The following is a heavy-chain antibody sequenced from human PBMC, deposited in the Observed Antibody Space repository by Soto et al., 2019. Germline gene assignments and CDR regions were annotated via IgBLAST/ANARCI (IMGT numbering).Heavy chain of an antibody. CDR1: GGSISSYC. D-gene: IGHD1-26*01. CDR3: ARDGHREDYFDY. J-gene: IGHJ4*02. CDR2: IYTSGST. Sequence: SETLSLTCTVAGGSISSYCWSWIRQPAGKGLEWIGRIYTSGSTNYNPSLKSRVTMSVDTSKNQFSLKLSSVTAADTAVYYCARDGHREDYFDYWGQGTLVTVSS. V-gene: IGHV4-4*07.